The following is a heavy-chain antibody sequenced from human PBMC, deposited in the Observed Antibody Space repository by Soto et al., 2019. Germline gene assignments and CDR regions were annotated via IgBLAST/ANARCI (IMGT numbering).Heavy chain of an antibody. Sequence: ASVKVSCKASGYTFTDHYIHWLRQAPGQSLEWMGWINPYSGGTHFARKLQGRVTMTTDTSTSTAYMELRSLRSDDTAVYYCARVLAAVSSSSLYYYYGMDVWGQGTTVTVSS. CDR2: INPYSGGT. CDR1: GYTFTDHY. V-gene: IGHV1-2*02. J-gene: IGHJ6*02. D-gene: IGHD6-6*01. CDR3: ARVLAAVSSSSLYYYYGMDV.